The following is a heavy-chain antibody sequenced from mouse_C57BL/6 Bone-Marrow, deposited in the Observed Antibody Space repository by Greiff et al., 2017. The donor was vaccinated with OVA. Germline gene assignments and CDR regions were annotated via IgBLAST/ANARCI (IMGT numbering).Heavy chain of an antibody. Sequence: DVQLVESGGGLVQPKGSLKLSCAASGFSFNTYAMNWVRQAPGKGLEWVARIRSKSNNYATYYADSVKDRFTISRDDSESMLYLQMNNLKTEDTAMYYCVSSNSGLYYYAMDYWGQGTSVTVSS. CDR3: VSSNSGLYYYAMDY. V-gene: IGHV10-1*01. CDR2: IRSKSNNYAT. CDR1: GFSFNTYA. D-gene: IGHD2-5*01. J-gene: IGHJ4*01.